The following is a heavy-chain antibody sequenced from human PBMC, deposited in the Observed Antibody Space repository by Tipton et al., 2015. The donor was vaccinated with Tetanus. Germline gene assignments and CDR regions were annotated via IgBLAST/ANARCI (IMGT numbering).Heavy chain of an antibody. D-gene: IGHD2-2*01. Sequence: SLRLSCVASGFTFSAYYMSWVRQAPGKGLEWVANIKQDGSAKYYVDSVKGRFTISRDNAKNSLYLQMNSLRAEDTAVYYCARDSTYLFDYWGQGTLVTVSS. CDR1: GFTFSAYY. CDR3: ARDSTYLFDY. J-gene: IGHJ4*02. V-gene: IGHV3-7*01. CDR2: IKQDGSAK.